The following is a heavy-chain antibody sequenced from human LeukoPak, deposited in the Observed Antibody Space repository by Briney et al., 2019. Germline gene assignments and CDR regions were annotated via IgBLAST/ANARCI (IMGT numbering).Heavy chain of an antibody. J-gene: IGHJ6*03. D-gene: IGHD7-27*01. CDR2: IYYSGNT. Sequence: SETLSLTCTVSGDSISNCYWSWIRQPPGKGLEWIGYIYYSGNTDYNPSLKSRVTISVDTSRNQFSLRLSSVTAADTAVYYCARDAGVDYYYYMDVWGKGTTVTVSS. CDR1: GDSISNCY. V-gene: IGHV4-59*01. CDR3: ARDAGVDYYYYMDV.